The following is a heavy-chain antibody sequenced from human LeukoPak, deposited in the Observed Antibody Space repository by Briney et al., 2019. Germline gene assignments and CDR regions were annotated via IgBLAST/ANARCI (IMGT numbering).Heavy chain of an antibody. CDR1: GFTVSSNY. V-gene: IGHV3-53*01. CDR2: IYSGGST. CDR3: ARAKPKNMVRGLIMRRESRYYFDY. D-gene: IGHD3-10*01. J-gene: IGHJ4*02. Sequence: PGGSLRLSCAASGFTVSSNYMSWVRQAPGKGLEWVSVIYSGGSTYYADSVKGRFTISRDNSKSTLYIQMNSLRAEDTAAYYCARAKPKNMVRGLIMRRESRYYFDYWGQGTLVTVSS.